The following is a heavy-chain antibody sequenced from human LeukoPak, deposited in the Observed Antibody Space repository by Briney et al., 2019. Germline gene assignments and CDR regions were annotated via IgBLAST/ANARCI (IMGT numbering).Heavy chain of an antibody. Sequence: SETLSLTCAVYGGSFSGYYWSWIRQPPGKGLEWIGEINHSGSTNYNPSLKSRVTISVDTSKNQFSLKLSSVTAADTAVYYCARGVAAAGTSFDYWGQGTLVTVSS. CDR2: INHSGST. CDR1: GGSFSGYY. V-gene: IGHV4-34*01. D-gene: IGHD6-13*01. J-gene: IGHJ4*02. CDR3: ARGVAAAGTSFDY.